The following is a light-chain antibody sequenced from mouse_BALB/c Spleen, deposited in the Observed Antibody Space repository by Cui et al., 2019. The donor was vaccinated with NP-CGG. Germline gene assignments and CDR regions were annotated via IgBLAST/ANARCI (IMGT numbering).Light chain of an antibody. CDR3: ALWYSNHWV. CDR1: SGAVTTSNY. J-gene: IGLJ1*01. Sequence: QAVVTPQYAVLTSPGETVTLTCRSSSGAVTTSNYANWVKEKPDHLFTGLIGGTKNRAPGVPARFSGSLIGDKAALTITGAQTEDEAIYFCALWYSNHWVFGGGTKLTVL. V-gene: IGLV1*01. CDR2: GTK.